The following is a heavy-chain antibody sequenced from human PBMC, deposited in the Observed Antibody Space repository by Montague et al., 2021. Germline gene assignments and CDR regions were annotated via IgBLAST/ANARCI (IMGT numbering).Heavy chain of an antibody. CDR1: GGSFSGSS. CDR3: ARGALVLQRFIENFYARNWHLDV. V-gene: IGHV4-34*01. D-gene: IGHD1-1*01. J-gene: IGHJ2*01. Sequence: SETLPLTCVVYGGSFSGSSWTWIRQSPGKGLEWIGEIKHSGNTNYNPSLHSRVNLSVDTSKNQFSLKLTSVTAADTAVYYCARGALVLQRFIENFYARNWHLDVWGQGTLVTVSS. CDR2: IKHSGNT.